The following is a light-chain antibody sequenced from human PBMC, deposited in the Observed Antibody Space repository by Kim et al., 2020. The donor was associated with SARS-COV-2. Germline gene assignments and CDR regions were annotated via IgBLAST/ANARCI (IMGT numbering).Light chain of an antibody. V-gene: IGKV1-27*01. CDR3: QKYSSGPPT. J-gene: IGKJ4*01. CDR1: QGISNY. Sequence: SASVGDRVTITWRASQGISNYLAWYQQKPGKVPYLLIYTASTLQSGVTSRFSGSGSGTDFTLTISSLQTEDVATYYCQKYSSGPPTFGGGTKLEI. CDR2: TAS.